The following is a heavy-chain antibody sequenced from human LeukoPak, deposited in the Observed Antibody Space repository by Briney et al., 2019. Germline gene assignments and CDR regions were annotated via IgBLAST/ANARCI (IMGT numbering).Heavy chain of an antibody. J-gene: IGHJ6*03. V-gene: IGHV4-34*01. CDR3: ARRPWDDRYDSKRGADYCYMDV. CDR2: INHSGST. CDR1: GGSFSGYY. D-gene: IGHD5-12*01. Sequence: PSETLSLTCAVYGGSFSGYYWSWIRQPPGKGLEWIGDINHSGSTNYNPSLKSRVTISVDTSKNQFSLKLSSVTAADTAVYYCARRPWDDRYDSKRGADYCYMDVWGKGTTVTVSS.